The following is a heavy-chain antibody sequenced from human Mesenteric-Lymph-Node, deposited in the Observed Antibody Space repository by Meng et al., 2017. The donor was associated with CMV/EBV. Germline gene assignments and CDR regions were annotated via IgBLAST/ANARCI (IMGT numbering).Heavy chain of an antibody. D-gene: IGHD6-6*01. CDR3: ARDESSSSVGVYFDY. J-gene: IGHJ4*02. V-gene: IGHV1-69*04. Sequence: SGGTFTSHPISWVRQAPGHGLEWMGTIIPSLGLANYAHQFQGRVTITADKSTSTAYMELRSLRSDDTAVYYCARDESSSSVGVYFDYWGQGTLVTVSS. CDR2: IIPSLGLA. CDR1: GGTFTSHP.